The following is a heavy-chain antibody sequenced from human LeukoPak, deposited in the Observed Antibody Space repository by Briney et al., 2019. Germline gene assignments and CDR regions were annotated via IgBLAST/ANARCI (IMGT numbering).Heavy chain of an antibody. CDR3: ARDLGSGYFDY. CDR1: GFSFGNYA. V-gene: IGHV3-21*01. CDR2: ISSSSSYI. J-gene: IGHJ4*02. Sequence: PGGSLRLSCVASGFSFGNYAMSWVRQAPGKGLQWVSSISSSSSYIYYADSVKGRFTISRDNAKNSLYLQMNSLRAEDTAVYYCARDLGSGYFDYWGQGTLVTVSS. D-gene: IGHD3-3*01.